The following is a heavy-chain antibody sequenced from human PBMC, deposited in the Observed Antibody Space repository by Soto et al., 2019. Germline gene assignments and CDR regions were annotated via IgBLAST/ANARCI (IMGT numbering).Heavy chain of an antibody. J-gene: IGHJ4*01. D-gene: IGHD2-15*01. CDR3: AREDSVSSYYSQ. Sequence: GSLRLSCSASGFTFSSYDMHWVRQGTGKGLEWVSAIGTTGDTYYAGSVKGRFTISRDNAKNSLYLHMNSLGAEDTAMYYCAREDSVSSYYSQWGHGTLVTVSS. CDR2: IGTTGDT. V-gene: IGHV3-13*04. CDR1: GFTFSSYD.